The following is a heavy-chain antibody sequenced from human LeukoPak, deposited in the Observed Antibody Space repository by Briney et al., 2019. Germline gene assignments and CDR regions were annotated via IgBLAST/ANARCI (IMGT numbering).Heavy chain of an antibody. CDR2: VNYDGSST. CDR3: VRAGYRGITMGP. J-gene: IGHJ4*02. Sequence: GGSLRLSCAVSGFSFSSYWMHWVRQALGKGLVRVSRVNYDGSSTSYADSVKGRFTISRDNAKNTLYLQMNSLRPDDTAVYYCVRAGYRGITMGPGGQGTLVTVSS. D-gene: IGHD3-10*01. V-gene: IGHV3-74*01. CDR1: GFSFSSYW.